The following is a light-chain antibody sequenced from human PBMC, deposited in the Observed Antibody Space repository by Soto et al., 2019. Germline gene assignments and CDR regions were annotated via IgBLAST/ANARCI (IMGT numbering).Light chain of an antibody. Sequence: QSVLTQPASVSGSPGQSITISCTGTSSDAGGYNYVSWYQQHPGKAPKLMIYEVSNRPSGVSNRFSGSKSGNTASLTISGLQAEDEADYYCSSYTSSSTSVVFGGGTKLTVL. V-gene: IGLV2-14*01. J-gene: IGLJ2*01. CDR1: SSDAGGYNY. CDR2: EVS. CDR3: SSYTSSSTSVV.